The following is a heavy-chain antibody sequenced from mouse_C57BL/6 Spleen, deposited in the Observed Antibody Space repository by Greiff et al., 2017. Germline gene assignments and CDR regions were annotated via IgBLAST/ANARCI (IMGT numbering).Heavy chain of an antibody. J-gene: IGHJ3*01. CDR3: ARGGLGRTWFAY. CDR2: ISDGGSYT. D-gene: IGHD4-1*01. CDR1: GFTFSSYA. V-gene: IGHV5-4*01. Sequence: EVQRVESGGGLVKPGGSLKLSCAASGFTFSSYAMSWVRQTPEKRLEWVATISDGGSYTYYPDNVKGRFTISRDNAKNNLYLQMSHLKSEDTAMYYCARGGLGRTWFAYWGQGTLVTVSA.